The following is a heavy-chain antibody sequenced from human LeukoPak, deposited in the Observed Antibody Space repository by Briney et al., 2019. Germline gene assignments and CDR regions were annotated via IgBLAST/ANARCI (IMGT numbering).Heavy chain of an antibody. CDR2: TNPNSGNT. D-gene: IGHD3-16*02. Sequence: ASVKVSCKASGYTFTNYDLNWVRQATGQGLEWMGWTNPNSGNTGYAQKFQGRLSMTRDMSTSTVFMELRSLRSEDTAVYYCARDGSSYVWGSYRPPTTAAFDIWGQGTMVTVSS. J-gene: IGHJ3*02. CDR3: ARDGSSYVWGSYRPPTTAAFDI. CDR1: GYTFTNYD. V-gene: IGHV1-8*01.